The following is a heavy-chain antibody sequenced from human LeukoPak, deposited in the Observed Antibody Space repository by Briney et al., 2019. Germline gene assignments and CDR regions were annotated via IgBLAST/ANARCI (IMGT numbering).Heavy chain of an antibody. CDR1: GFTFSSYS. CDR2: ISSSSSTI. Sequence: TGGSLRLSCAASGFTFSSYSMNWVRQAPGKGLEWVSYISSSSSTIYYADSMKGRFTISRDNAKNSLYLQMNSLRAEDTAVYYCARRSGIAVAGAFDYWGQGTLVTVSS. V-gene: IGHV3-48*01. CDR3: ARRSGIAVAGAFDY. D-gene: IGHD6-19*01. J-gene: IGHJ4*02.